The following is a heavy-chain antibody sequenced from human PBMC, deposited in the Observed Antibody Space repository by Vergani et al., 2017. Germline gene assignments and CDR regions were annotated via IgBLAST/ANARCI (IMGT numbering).Heavy chain of an antibody. V-gene: IGHV3-23*04. CDR3: AKSSWGSYRDFFGY. CDR1: GFTFDDYA. D-gene: IGHD3-16*02. CDR2: ISGSGGST. J-gene: IGHJ4*02. Sequence: EVQLVESGGGLVQPGRSLRLSCAASGFTFDDYAMHWVRQAPGKGLEWVSAISGSGGSTYYADSVKGRFTISRDNSKNALYLQMNSLRAEDTAVYYCAKSSWGSYRDFFGYWGQGTLVTVSS.